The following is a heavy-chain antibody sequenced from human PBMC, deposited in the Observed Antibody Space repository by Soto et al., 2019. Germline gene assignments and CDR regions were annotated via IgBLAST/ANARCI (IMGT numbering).Heavy chain of an antibody. CDR1: GFTFSSYS. V-gene: IGHV3-21*01. D-gene: IGHD5-12*01. Sequence: GGSLRLSCAASGFTFSSYSMNWVRQAPGKGLEWVSSISSSSSYIYYADSVKGRFTISRDNAKNSLYLQMNSLRAEDTAVYYCARDGGRDGYNPMDYYGMDVWGQGTTVTSP. CDR2: ISSSSSYI. CDR3: ARDGGRDGYNPMDYYGMDV. J-gene: IGHJ6*02.